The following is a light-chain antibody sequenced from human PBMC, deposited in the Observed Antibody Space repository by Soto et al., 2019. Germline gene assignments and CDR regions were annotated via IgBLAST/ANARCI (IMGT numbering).Light chain of an antibody. J-gene: IGKJ1*01. CDR1: QTIRNW. V-gene: IGKV1-5*01. Sequence: DIQLTQSPSTVSASVGDRVTITCRASQTIRNWLAWYQQKPGMAPKLLIYDVSNLESGVPSRFSGSGSGTEFTLTISSLQPADFATYDCQEYNSYSPWTFGQGTKVEIK. CDR3: QEYNSYSPWT. CDR2: DVS.